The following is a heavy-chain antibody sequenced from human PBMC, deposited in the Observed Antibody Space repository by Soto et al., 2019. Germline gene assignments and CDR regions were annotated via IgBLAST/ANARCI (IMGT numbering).Heavy chain of an antibody. CDR1: GGSVTSGDQY. Sequence: SSDTLALTCTVTGGSVTSGDQYWTWIRHRPGEGLEWFGYINHRGSLYYNPSLKSRVSMSVDTSKNQFSLNLSSVTAADTAVYYCARELPQRQGRNMDVWGQGTTVTVSS. CDR3: ARELPQRQGRNMDV. CDR2: INHRGSL. J-gene: IGHJ6*02. D-gene: IGHD1-1*01. V-gene: IGHV4-31*03.